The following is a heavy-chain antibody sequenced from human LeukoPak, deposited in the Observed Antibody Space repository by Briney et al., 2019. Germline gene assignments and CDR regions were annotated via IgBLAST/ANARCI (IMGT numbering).Heavy chain of an antibody. CDR2: ISGSGAST. CDR1: GFTLSSYG. Sequence: GGSLRLSCAASGFTLSSYGMSWVRQAPGKGLEWVSVISGSGASTYYADSVKGRFTIPRDNSKNTLYLQMNSLRVEDTAVYYCAKIAETSGTYGQGFDYWGQGTLVTVSS. J-gene: IGHJ4*02. CDR3: AKIAETSGTYGQGFDY. V-gene: IGHV3-23*01. D-gene: IGHD1-26*01.